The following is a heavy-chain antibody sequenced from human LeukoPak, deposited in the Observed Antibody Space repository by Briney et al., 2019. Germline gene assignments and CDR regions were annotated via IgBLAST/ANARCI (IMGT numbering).Heavy chain of an antibody. V-gene: IGHV3-48*04. CDR1: GFTFSSYS. D-gene: IGHD4-17*01. J-gene: IGHJ4*02. CDR3: AGSYGDYIWQR. CDR2: ISSSGSTI. Sequence: GGSLRLSCAASGFTFSSYSMNWVRQAPGKGLEWVSYISSSGSTIYYADSVKGRFTISRDNAKNSLYLQMNSLRAEDTAVYYRAGSYGDYIWQRWGQGTLVTVSS.